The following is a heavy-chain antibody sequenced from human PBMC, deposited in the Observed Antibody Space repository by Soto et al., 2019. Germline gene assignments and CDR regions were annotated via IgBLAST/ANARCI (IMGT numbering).Heavy chain of an antibody. CDR1: GGSISSYY. V-gene: IGHV4-59*08. CDR3: ARQVGGITIFGGWFDP. J-gene: IGHJ5*02. Sequence: SETLSLTCTVSGGSISSYYWSWIRQPPGKGLEWIGYIYYSVSTNYNPSLKSRVTISIDTSKNHFSLKLSSVTAADTAVYYCARQVGGITIFGGWFDPWVQGTLVTVSS. CDR2: IYYSVST. D-gene: IGHD3-3*01.